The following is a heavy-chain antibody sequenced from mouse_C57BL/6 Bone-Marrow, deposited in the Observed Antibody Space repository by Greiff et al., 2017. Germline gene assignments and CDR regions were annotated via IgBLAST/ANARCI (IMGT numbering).Heavy chain of an antibody. CDR2: IDPSDSYN. CDR3: AIKDDY. V-gene: IGHV1-50*01. Sequence: QVQLQQPGAELVKPGASVKLSCKASGYTFTSYWMQWVKQRPGQGLEWIGEIDPSDSYNNYNQKFKGKATLTVDTSSSTAYMQLSSLTSEDSAVYYCAIKDDYWGKGTTLTVSS. J-gene: IGHJ2*01. CDR1: GYTFTSYW. D-gene: IGHD1-3*01.